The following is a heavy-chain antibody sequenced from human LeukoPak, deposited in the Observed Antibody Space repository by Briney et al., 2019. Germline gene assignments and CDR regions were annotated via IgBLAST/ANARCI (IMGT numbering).Heavy chain of an antibody. V-gene: IGHV3-48*01. D-gene: IGHD6-19*01. J-gene: IGHJ4*02. CDR2: ISSSSSTI. Sequence: GGSLRLSCAASGFTFSSYSMNWVRQAPGKGLEWVSYISSSSSTIYYADSVKGRFTISRDNSKNTLYLQMNSLRAEDTAVYYCARNSIAVAGPPYYDYWGQGTLVTVSS. CDR3: ARNSIAVAGPPYYDY. CDR1: GFTFSSYS.